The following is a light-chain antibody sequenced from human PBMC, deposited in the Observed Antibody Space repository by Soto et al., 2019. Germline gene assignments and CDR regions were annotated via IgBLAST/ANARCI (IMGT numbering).Light chain of an antibody. CDR1: QSIRNY. Sequence: EVVLTQSPATLSLSPGERATLSCRASQSIRNYLAWYQQKPGQAPRLLIYDASNRATGIPARFSGSGSGTDFTLTISSLEPEDFAVYYCHQYDGSPITFGQGTRLEIK. CDR3: HQYDGSPIT. CDR2: DAS. J-gene: IGKJ5*01. V-gene: IGKV3-11*01.